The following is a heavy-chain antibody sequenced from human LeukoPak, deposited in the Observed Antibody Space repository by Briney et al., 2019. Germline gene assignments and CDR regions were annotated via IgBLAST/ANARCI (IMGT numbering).Heavy chain of an antibody. D-gene: IGHD3-3*01. V-gene: IGHV4-34*01. CDR1: GGSFSGYY. CDR3: ARALRRLRLDY. Sequence: PSETLSLTCAVYGGSFSGYYWSWIRQPPGKGLEWIGEINHSGSTNYNPSLKSRVTISVDTSKNQFSLKLSSVTAADTAVYYCARALRRLRLDYWGQGTLVTVSS. J-gene: IGHJ4*02. CDR2: INHSGST.